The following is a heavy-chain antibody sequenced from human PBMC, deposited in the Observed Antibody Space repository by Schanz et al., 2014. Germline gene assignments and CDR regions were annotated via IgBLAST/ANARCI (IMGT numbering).Heavy chain of an antibody. CDR1: GFTFGGYA. V-gene: IGHV3-30-3*01. D-gene: IGHD2-8*01. Sequence: VKLLESGGHLVQPGGSLRLSCAASGFTFGGYALHWVRQAPGKGLEWVAVISYDGSTKYYADSVKGRFTISRDNSKKTLYLQSNSLRAEDTAVYYCASGGYCTNGVCNGGRNWFDPWGQGTLVTVSS. CDR2: ISYDGSTK. J-gene: IGHJ5*02. CDR3: ASGGYCTNGVCNGGRNWFDP.